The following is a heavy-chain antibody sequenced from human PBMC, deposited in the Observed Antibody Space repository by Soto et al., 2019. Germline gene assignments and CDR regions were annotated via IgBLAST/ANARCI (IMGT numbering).Heavy chain of an antibody. Sequence: SETLSLTCTVSGGSISSGDYYWSWIRQHPGKGLEWIGTIYFSGTTYYNPSLKSRVTISVDTSKNQFSLNLSSVTAADTAVYYCARRDRSGFSYWLDTWGEGTLVTVSS. CDR2: IYFSGTT. V-gene: IGHV4-31*03. CDR1: GGSISSGDYY. J-gene: IGHJ5*02. CDR3: ARRDRSGFSYWLDT. D-gene: IGHD3-22*01.